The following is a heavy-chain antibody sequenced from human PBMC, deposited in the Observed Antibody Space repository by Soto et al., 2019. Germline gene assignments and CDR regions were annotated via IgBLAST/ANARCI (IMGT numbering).Heavy chain of an antibody. D-gene: IGHD3-10*01. CDR1: GFTFSSYA. J-gene: IGHJ6*02. CDR2: ISGSGGST. V-gene: IGHV3-23*01. CDR3: AVYGSGSYTYYYYGMDV. Sequence: GGCLRLSCAASGFTFSSYAMSWVRQAPGKGLEWVSAISGSGGSTYYADSVKGRFTISRDNSKNTLYLQMNSLRAEDTAVYYCAVYGSGSYTYYYYGMDVWGQGTTVTVSS.